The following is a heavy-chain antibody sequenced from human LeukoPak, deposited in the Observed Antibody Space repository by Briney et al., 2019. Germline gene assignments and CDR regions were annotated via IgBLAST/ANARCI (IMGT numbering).Heavy chain of an antibody. V-gene: IGHV1-69*13. D-gene: IGHD6-13*01. J-gene: IGHJ4*02. CDR3: AREAAAAGRYYFDY. CDR2: IIPIFGTA. Sequence: SVKVSCKASGYTFTSYGISWVRQAPGQGLEWMGGIIPIFGTANYAQKFQGRVTITADESTSTAYMELSSLRSEDTAVYYCAREAAAAGRYYFDYWGQGTLVTVSS. CDR1: GYTFTSYG.